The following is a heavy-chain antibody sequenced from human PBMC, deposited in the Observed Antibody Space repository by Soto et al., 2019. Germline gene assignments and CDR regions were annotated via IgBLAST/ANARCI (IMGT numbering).Heavy chain of an antibody. CDR3: ARNVDPDY. CDR1: GGSISGYY. D-gene: IGHD5-12*01. Sequence: SXTLSLTCTVSGGSISGYYWSWIRQPPVNGLEWIGYIYYRGTTNYNPSLKSRVTISVDTSKNQFSLKLSSVTAADTAVYYCARNVDPDYWGQGTLVTVSS. V-gene: IGHV4-59*01. J-gene: IGHJ4*02. CDR2: IYYRGTT.